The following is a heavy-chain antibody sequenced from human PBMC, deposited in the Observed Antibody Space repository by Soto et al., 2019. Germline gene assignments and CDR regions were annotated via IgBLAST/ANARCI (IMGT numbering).Heavy chain of an antibody. CDR1: GFTFNSLS. D-gene: IGHD2-21*02. J-gene: IGHJ4*02. Sequence: QVQLVESGGGMAQAGTSLRLSCTGSGFTFNSLSLHWVRQGPDKSLEWVAVVSFDGKVTYYADSVKGRFTVSRDISKNTIYLQANSLRPEDTAVYYCAREPYGDSQYFDYWGQGTPVTVSP. V-gene: IGHV3-30*04. CDR2: VSFDGKVT. CDR3: AREPYGDSQYFDY.